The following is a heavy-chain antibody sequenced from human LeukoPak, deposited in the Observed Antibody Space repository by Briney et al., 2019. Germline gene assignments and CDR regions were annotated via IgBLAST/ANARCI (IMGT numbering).Heavy chain of an antibody. J-gene: IGHJ6*03. V-gene: IGHV1-8*03. CDR2: MNPNSGNT. CDR1: GYTFTSYD. Sequence: ASVKVSCKASGYTFTSYDINWVRQATGQGLEWMGWMNPNSGNTGYAQKFQGRVTITRNTSISTAYMELRSLRSDDTAVYYCARALYDFWSGPYYYYMDVWGKGTTVTVSS. CDR3: ARALYDFWSGPYYYYMDV. D-gene: IGHD3-3*01.